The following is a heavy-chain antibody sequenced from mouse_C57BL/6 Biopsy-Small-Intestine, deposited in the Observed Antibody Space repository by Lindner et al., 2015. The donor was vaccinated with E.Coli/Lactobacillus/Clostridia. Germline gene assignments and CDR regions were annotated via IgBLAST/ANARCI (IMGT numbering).Heavy chain of an antibody. V-gene: IGHV1-82*01. Sequence: QESGPELVKPGASVKISCKXSGYAFSSSWMNWVKQRPGKGLEWIGRIYPGDGDTNYNGKFKGKATLTADKSSSTAYMQLSSLTSEDSAVYFCARRAQADYFDYWGQGTTLTVSS. CDR2: IYPGDGDT. CDR1: GYAFSSSW. CDR3: ARRAQADYFDY. J-gene: IGHJ2*01. D-gene: IGHD3-2*02.